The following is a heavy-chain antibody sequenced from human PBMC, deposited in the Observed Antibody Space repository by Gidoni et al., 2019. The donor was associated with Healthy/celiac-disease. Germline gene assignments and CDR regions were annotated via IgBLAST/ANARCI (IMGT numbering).Heavy chain of an antibody. V-gene: IGHV3-7*01. Sequence: EVQLVESGGGLVQPGGSLRLSCAASGFTFSSYWMSWVRQAPGKGLEWVANIKQDGSEKYYVDSVKGRFTISRDNAKNSLYLQMNSLRAEDTAVYYCAVDPYGSGTLGDYWGQGTLVTVSS. CDR3: AVDPYGSGTLGDY. J-gene: IGHJ4*02. D-gene: IGHD3-10*01. CDR2: IKQDGSEK. CDR1: GFTFSSYW.